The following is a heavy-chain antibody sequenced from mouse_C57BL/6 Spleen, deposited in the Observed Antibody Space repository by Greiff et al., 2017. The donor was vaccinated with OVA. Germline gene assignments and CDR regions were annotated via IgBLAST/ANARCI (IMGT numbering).Heavy chain of an antibody. D-gene: IGHD3-3*01. CDR1: GYTFTDYE. Sequence: QVHVKQSGAELVRPGASVTLSCKASGYTFTDYEMHWVKQTPVHGLEWIGAIDPETGGTAYNQKFKGKAILTADKSSSTAYMELRSLTSEDSAVYYCTRSQTGLGVWGQGTTLTVSS. V-gene: IGHV1-15*01. J-gene: IGHJ2*01. CDR2: IDPETGGT. CDR3: TRSQTGLGV.